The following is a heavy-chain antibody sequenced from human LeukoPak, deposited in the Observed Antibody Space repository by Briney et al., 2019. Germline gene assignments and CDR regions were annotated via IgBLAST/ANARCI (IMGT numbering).Heavy chain of an antibody. V-gene: IGHV1-69*13. J-gene: IGHJ4*02. CDR2: IIPIFGTA. D-gene: IGHD3-10*01. Sequence: ASVKVSCKASGYTFTSYGISWVRQAPGQGLEWMGGIIPIFGTANYAQKFQGRVTITADESTSTAYMELSSLRSEDTAVYYCAREKGPYYYGSGSYWEPDYWGQGTLVTVSS. CDR3: AREKGPYYYGSGSYWEPDY. CDR1: GYTFTSYG.